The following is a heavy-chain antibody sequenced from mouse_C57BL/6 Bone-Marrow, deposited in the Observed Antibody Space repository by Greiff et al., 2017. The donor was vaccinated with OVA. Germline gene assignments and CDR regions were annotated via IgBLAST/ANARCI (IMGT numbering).Heavy chain of an antibody. J-gene: IGHJ3*01. D-gene: IGHD1-1*01. CDR3: ARWGYGSSWFAC. V-gene: IGHV1-52*01. Sequence: QVQLQQSGAELVRPGSSVKLSCKASGYTFTSYCMHWVKQRPIQGLEWIGNIDPSDSETHYNQKFKDKATLTVDKSSSAAYMQRSSLTSEDCAVYDGARWGYGSSWFACWGQGTLVTVSA. CDR1: GYTFTSYC. CDR2: IDPSDSET.